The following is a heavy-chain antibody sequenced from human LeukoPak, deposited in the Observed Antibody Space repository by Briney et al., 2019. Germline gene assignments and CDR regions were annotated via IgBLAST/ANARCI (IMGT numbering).Heavy chain of an antibody. CDR3: ARHPRVGSGWYPDY. Sequence: LAGGSLRLSCAASGFTVSSNYMSWVRQAPGKGLEWVSVIYSGGSTYYADSVKGRFTISRDNSKNTLYLQMNSLRAEDTAVYYCARHPRVGSGWYPDYWGQGTLVTVSS. V-gene: IGHV3-53*01. CDR1: GFTVSSNY. J-gene: IGHJ4*02. D-gene: IGHD6-19*01. CDR2: IYSGGST.